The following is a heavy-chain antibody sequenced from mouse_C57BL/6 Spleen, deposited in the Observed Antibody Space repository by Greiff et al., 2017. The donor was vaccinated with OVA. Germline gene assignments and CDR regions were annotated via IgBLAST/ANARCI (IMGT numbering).Heavy chain of an antibody. CDR1: GFSFNTYA. V-gene: IGHV10-1*01. D-gene: IGHD2-3*01. CDR2: IRSKSNNYAT. Sequence: EVKLVESGGGLVQPKGSLKLSCAASGFSFNTYAMNWVRQAPGKGLEWVARIRSKSNNYATYYADSVKDRFTISRDDSESMLYLQMNNLKTEDTAMYYCVRHGWYFDYWGQGTTLTVSS. CDR3: VRHGWYFDY. J-gene: IGHJ2*01.